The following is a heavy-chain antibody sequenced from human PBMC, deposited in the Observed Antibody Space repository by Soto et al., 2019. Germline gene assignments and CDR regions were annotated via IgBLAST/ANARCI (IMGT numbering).Heavy chain of an antibody. J-gene: IGHJ6*02. CDR1: GFTFSSYG. Sequence: GGSLRLSCAASGFTFSSYGMHWVRQAPGKGLEWVAVISYDGSNKYYADFVKGRFTISRDNSKNTLYLQMNSLRAEDTAVYYCAAYYYDSSGYNYYGMDVWGQGTTVTVSS. CDR2: ISYDGSNK. V-gene: IGHV3-30*03. D-gene: IGHD3-22*01. CDR3: AAYYYDSSGYNYYGMDV.